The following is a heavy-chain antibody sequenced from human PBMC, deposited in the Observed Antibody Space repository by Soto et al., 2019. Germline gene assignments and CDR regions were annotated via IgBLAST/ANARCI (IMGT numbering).Heavy chain of an antibody. Sequence: ASVKVSCKASGYTITCCAMHWVRQAPGQRPEWMGWINAGDGDTKYSPNFQGRLTIIRDTSTSTAYMELSSLRSEDTAVYYCARDGEGKVAAGMVYWGQGTLVTSPQ. J-gene: IGHJ4*02. CDR3: ARDGEGKVAAGMVY. D-gene: IGHD6-13*01. CDR2: INAGDGDT. V-gene: IGHV1-3*01. CDR1: GYTITCCA.